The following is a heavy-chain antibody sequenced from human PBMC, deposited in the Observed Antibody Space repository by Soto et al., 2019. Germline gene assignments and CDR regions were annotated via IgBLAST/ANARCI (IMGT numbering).Heavy chain of an antibody. J-gene: IGHJ4*01. D-gene: IGHD4-17*01. CDR3: ARGIDYGGVNRIDY. CDR1: GDTFNKYA. Sequence: SVKVSCNASGDTFNKYAFNWVRQAPGQGLEWMGGIIPIFGTPNYAQRVQGRVTITADESTSTAYMELSSLRSEDTAVYYCARGIDYGGVNRIDYWGQ. CDR2: IIPIFGTP. V-gene: IGHV1-69*13.